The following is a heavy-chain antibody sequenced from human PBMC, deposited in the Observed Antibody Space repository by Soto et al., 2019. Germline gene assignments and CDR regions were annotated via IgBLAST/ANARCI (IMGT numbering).Heavy chain of an antibody. CDR3: ASPPSYEERWDSHH. CDR2: IYYRGST. J-gene: IGHJ1*01. Sequence: QVQLQESGPGLVKPSETLSLTCTVSGASISRGDYFWSWIRQPPGKGLEWIGYIYYRGSTYFNPSLKVSFTTPEDTPNNLFPLTLCCVNAEDTPVYYWASPPSYEERWDSHHGGQGPLVPVSS. CDR1: GASISRGDYF. D-gene: IGHD5-12*01. V-gene: IGHV4-30-4*01.